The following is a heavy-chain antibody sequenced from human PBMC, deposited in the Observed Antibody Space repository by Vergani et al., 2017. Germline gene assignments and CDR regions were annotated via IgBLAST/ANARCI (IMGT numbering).Heavy chain of an antibody. CDR3: ASKRGACRAAYCHSYDF. CDR2: MDYSGST. J-gene: IGHJ4*02. D-gene: IGHD2-15*01. Sequence: QVQLHESGPGLVKPSETLSLTCTVSGDSVISTDYHWGWIRQPPGKGLEWIGSMDYSGSTYYTPSLESRISISFETPKNQFSLRLTSVTAADTAVYYCASKRGACRAAYCHSYDFWGPGTLVGVSS. CDR1: GDSVISTDYH. V-gene: IGHV4-39*01.